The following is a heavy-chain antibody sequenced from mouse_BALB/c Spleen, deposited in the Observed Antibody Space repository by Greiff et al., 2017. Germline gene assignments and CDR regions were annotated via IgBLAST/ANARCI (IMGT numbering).Heavy chain of an antibody. CDR1: GFTFSSYA. Sequence: DVMLVESGGGLVKPGGSLKLSCAASGFTFSSYAMSWVRQTPEKRLEWVASISSGGSTYYPDSVKGRFTISRDNARNILYLQMSSLRSEDTAMYYCARRGSSYVRWYFDVWGAGTTVTVSS. J-gene: IGHJ1*01. CDR2: ISSGGST. D-gene: IGHD1-1*01. V-gene: IGHV5-6-5*01. CDR3: ARRGSSYVRWYFDV.